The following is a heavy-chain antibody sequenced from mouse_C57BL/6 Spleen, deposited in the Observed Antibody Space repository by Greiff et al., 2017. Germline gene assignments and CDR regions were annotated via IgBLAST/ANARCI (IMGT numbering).Heavy chain of an antibody. Sequence: EVQLMESGGGLVKPGGSLKLSCAASGFTFSSYTMSWVRQTPEKRLEWVATISGGGGNTYYPDSVKGRFTISRDNAKNTLYLQMSSLRSEDTALYYCARGIYDGYYQYYFDYWGQGTTLTVSS. V-gene: IGHV5-9*01. J-gene: IGHJ2*01. D-gene: IGHD2-3*01. CDR1: GFTFSSYT. CDR2: ISGGGGNT. CDR3: ARGIYDGYYQYYFDY.